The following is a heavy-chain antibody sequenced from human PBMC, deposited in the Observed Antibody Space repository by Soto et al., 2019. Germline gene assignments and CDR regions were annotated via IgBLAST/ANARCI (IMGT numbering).Heavy chain of an antibody. CDR2: TGHDGTFQ. D-gene: IGHD2-2*01. J-gene: IGHJ4*02. CDR3: GRDRTSGYIDF. Sequence: QVQLVESGGGVVQPGRSLTLSCAASGFTFPVYGMHWVRQAPGKGLEWVAVTGHDGTFQFCAESVKGRFTVSRDNSGNTLYLRMNSLSAEDTAVYYCGRDRTSGYIDFWGQGTLVIVSS. CDR1: GFTFPVYG. V-gene: IGHV3-33*01.